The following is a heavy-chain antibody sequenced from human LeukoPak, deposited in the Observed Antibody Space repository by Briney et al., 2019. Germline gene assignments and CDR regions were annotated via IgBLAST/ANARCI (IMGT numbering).Heavy chain of an antibody. D-gene: IGHD5-18*01. V-gene: IGHV3-30*04. J-gene: IGHJ6*02. Sequence: PGRSLRLSCAASGFTFSSYAMHWVRQAPGKGLEWVAVISYDGSNKYYADSVKGRFTISRDSSKNTLYLQMNSLRAEDTAVYYCARSRGYSYGYGYYYGMDVWGQGTTVTVSS. CDR2: ISYDGSNK. CDR3: ARSRGYSYGYGYYYGMDV. CDR1: GFTFSSYA.